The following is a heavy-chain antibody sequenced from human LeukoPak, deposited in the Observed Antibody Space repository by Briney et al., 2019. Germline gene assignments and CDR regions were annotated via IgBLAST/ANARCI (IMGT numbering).Heavy chain of an antibody. D-gene: IGHD6-19*01. CDR1: GFTFSSYE. Sequence: GGSLRLSCAASGFTFSSYEMNWVRQAPGKGLEWVSYISSSGSTIYYADSGKGRFTISRDNAKNSLYLQMNSLRAEDTAVYYCARDAYSGGWVDYFDYWGQGTLVTVSS. CDR3: ARDAYSGGWVDYFDY. J-gene: IGHJ4*02. CDR2: ISSSGSTI. V-gene: IGHV3-48*03.